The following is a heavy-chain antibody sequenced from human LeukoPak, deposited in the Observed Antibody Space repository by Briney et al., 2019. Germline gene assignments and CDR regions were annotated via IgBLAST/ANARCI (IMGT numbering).Heavy chain of an antibody. D-gene: IGHD3-16*02. V-gene: IGHV1-69*13. J-gene: IGHJ4*02. CDR3: ARGDHVWGSYRPFDY. CDR2: IIPFLNSA. Sequence: GASVKVSCKASGGTFSSYAVSWVRQAPGQGLEWMGGIIPFLNSADYQLKFQGRVTIIADESTNTVYMELSSLRFEDTAVYYCARGDHVWGSYRPFDYXGQGTLXTVSS. CDR1: GGTFSSYA.